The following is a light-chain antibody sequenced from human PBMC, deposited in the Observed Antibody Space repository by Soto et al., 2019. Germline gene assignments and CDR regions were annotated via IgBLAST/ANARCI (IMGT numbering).Light chain of an antibody. Sequence: QSVLTQPRSVSGSPGQSVTISCTGTSSDVGGYNYVSWYQQHPGKAPKLMISDVGKRPSGVPDRFSGSKSGNTASLTISGLQAEDEADYYCCSYAGSYTDVFGTGTKLTVL. CDR3: CSYAGSYTDV. CDR1: SSDVGGYNY. CDR2: DVG. V-gene: IGLV2-11*01. J-gene: IGLJ1*01.